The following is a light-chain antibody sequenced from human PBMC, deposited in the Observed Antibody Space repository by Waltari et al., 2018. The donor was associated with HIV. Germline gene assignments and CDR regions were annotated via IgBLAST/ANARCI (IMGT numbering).Light chain of an antibody. Sequence: QSALTQPPSASGSPGQSVTLSCTGTNSYIGTYDYVSWYQQHPGKAPKLVISEFTKRPSGVSDRFSCSKSGNTAFLTVSGLQAEDEADYYCSSFANRDGFYVLFGGGTRLTVL. V-gene: IGLV2-8*01. J-gene: IGLJ2*01. CDR1: NSYIGTYDY. CDR3: SSFANRDGFYVL. CDR2: EFT.